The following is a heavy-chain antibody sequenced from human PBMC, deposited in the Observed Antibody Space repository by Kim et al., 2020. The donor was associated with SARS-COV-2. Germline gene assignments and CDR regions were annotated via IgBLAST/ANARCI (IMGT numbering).Heavy chain of an antibody. Sequence: SVKGRFTISRDKTKNTLYLQMNSLRAEDTAVYYCARDVNSYGSYYYYGMDVWGQGTTVTVSS. CDR3: ARDVNSYGSYYYYGMDV. V-gene: IGHV3-30*01. J-gene: IGHJ6*02. D-gene: IGHD5-18*01.